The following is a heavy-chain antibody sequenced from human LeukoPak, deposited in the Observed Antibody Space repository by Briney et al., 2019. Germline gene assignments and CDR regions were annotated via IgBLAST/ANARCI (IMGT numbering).Heavy chain of an antibody. J-gene: IGHJ6*02. Sequence: PGRSLRLSCAASRFIFRNYAMHWVRQAPGKGLEWVAVISYDGSNKYYADSVRGRFTISTDNSKNTLYLQMNSLRAEDTAVYYCARDPGIAAAFHGMDVWGQGTTVTVSS. CDR1: RFIFRNYA. CDR3: ARDPGIAAAFHGMDV. V-gene: IGHV3-30-3*01. D-gene: IGHD6-13*01. CDR2: ISYDGSNK.